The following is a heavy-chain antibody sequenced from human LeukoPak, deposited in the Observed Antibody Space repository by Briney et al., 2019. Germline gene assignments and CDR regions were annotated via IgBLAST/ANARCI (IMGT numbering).Heavy chain of an antibody. CDR2: IYYSGST. V-gene: IGHV4-59*01. D-gene: IGHD2-2*01. CDR3: ARAGGSQLLLSRPMDV. J-gene: IGHJ6*04. CDR1: GGSISSYY. Sequence: SETLSLTCTVSGGSISSYYWSWIRQPPGKGLEWIGYIYYSGSTNYNPSLKSRVTISVDTSKNQFSLKLSSVTAADTAVCYCARAGGSQLLLSRPMDVWGKGTTVTVSS.